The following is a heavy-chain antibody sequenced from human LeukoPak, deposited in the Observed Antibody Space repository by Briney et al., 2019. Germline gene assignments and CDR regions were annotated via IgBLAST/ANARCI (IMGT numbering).Heavy chain of an antibody. D-gene: IGHD3-10*01. CDR3: AREGTSGGLNWLDP. J-gene: IGHJ5*02. Sequence: SETLSLTCTGSGGSISSYYWSWIRQRAGKGLEGIGRIYTSGSTNYNPSLKSRVTMSVDTSKNQFSLRLSSVNAADTAVYFCAREGTSGGLNWLDPWGQGTLVTVSS. CDR2: IYTSGST. V-gene: IGHV4-4*07. CDR1: GGSISSYY.